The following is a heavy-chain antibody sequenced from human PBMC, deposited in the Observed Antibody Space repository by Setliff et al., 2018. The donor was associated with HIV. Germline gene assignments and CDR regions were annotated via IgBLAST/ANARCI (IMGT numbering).Heavy chain of an antibody. CDR3: ASLNRDLVVVTALYFHH. CDR1: GFTFSRYW. J-gene: IGHJ1*01. D-gene: IGHD2-21*02. CDR2: ISSSTSTI. Sequence: GGSLRLSCAASGFTFSRYWMSWVRQAPGKGLEGVSYISSSTSTIYYADSVKGRFTISRDNAKNSLYLQMNSLRAEDTAVYYCASLNRDLVVVTALYFHHWGQGTLVTVSS. V-gene: IGHV3-48*01.